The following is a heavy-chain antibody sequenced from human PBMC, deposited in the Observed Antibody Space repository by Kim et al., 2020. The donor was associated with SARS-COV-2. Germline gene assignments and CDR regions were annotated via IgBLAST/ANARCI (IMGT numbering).Heavy chain of an antibody. Sequence: SNKYYADSVKGRFTISRDNSKNTLYLQMNSLRAEDTAVYYCAGLWFGEDVWGQGTTVTVSS. CDR3: AGLWFGEDV. V-gene: IGHV3-30-3*01. J-gene: IGHJ6*02. D-gene: IGHD3-10*01. CDR2: SNK.